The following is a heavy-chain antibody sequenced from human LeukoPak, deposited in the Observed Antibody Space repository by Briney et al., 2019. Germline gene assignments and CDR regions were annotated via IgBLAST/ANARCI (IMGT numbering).Heavy chain of an antibody. Sequence: ASVKVSCKASGYTFSGHYMHWVRQAPGQGLEWMGWINPDSGGTNSAQKFQGRVTMTRDTSISTAYMELTRLTSDDTAVYYCARDGNFDYWGQGTLDAVSS. CDR2: INPDSGGT. V-gene: IGHV1-2*02. CDR3: ARDGNFDY. J-gene: IGHJ4*02. CDR1: GYTFSGHY.